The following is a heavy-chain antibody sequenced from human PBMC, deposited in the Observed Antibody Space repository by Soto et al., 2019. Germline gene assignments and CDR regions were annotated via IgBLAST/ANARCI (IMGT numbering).Heavy chain of an antibody. J-gene: IGHJ6*01. CDR3: VKGFMIAPGRWLRSGMGYGMDV. V-gene: IGHV3-64D*08. CDR1: GFTFSSYA. Sequence: EVQLVESGGGLVQPGGSLRLSCSASGFTFSSYAMHWVRQAPGKGLEYVSAISSNGGSTYYADSVKGRFTISRDNSKNPLHLQMGRVRADDKAVYYCVKGFMIAPGRWLRSGMGYGMDVWGQGTPVTGSS. D-gene: IGHD3-22*01. CDR2: ISSNGGST.